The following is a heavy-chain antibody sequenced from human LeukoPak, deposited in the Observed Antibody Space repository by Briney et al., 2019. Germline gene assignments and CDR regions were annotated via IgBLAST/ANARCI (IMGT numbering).Heavy chain of an antibody. CDR3: ARDYAWIDA. Sequence: GGSLRLSCAASGFTFSSYAMSWVRQAPGKGLEWVANIKQDGSEKYYVDSVKGRFTISRDNAKNSLYLQMNSLRAEDTAVYYCARDYAWIDAWGQGTLVTVSS. J-gene: IGHJ5*02. CDR1: GFTFSSYA. V-gene: IGHV3-7*03. CDR2: IKQDGSEK. D-gene: IGHD3-16*01.